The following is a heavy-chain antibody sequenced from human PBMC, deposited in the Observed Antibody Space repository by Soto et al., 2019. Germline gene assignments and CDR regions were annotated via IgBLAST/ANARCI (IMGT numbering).Heavy chain of an antibody. CDR2: IYYTGTI. V-gene: IGHV4-30-4*01. D-gene: IGHD2-15*01. CDR3: VRMKTGGSRPIDH. J-gene: IGHJ4*02. CDR1: GDSIKSADYL. Sequence: QVQLQESGPGLVKPSQTLSLTCTVSGDSIKSADYLWTWIRQPPGEGLEYIGYIYYTGTISYKPSLQSRAALSLDTSKNQFSLKLTSATATDTAVYYCVRMKTGGSRPIDHWGQGTLVTVSS.